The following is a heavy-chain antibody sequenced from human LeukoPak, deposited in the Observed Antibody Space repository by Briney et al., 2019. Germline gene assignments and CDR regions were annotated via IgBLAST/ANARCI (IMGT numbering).Heavy chain of an antibody. CDR3: ARVSSTKMVRGVMSRRYYFDY. CDR1: GYTFTGYY. J-gene: IGHJ4*02. Sequence: GASVKVSCKASGYTFTGYYMHWVRQAPGQGLEWMGWINPNSGGTNYAQKFQGRVTITRNTSISTAYMELSSLRSEDTAVYYCARVSSTKMVRGVMSRRYYFDYWGQGTLVTVSS. CDR2: INPNSGGT. D-gene: IGHD3-10*01. V-gene: IGHV1-2*02.